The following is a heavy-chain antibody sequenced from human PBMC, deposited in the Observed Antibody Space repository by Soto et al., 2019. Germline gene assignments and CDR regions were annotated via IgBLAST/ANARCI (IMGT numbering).Heavy chain of an antibody. V-gene: IGHV3-30-3*01. CDR3: ASEARTYYDFWSGYPNTIDY. J-gene: IGHJ4*02. CDR2: ISYDGSNK. CDR1: GFTFSSYA. Sequence: PGGSLRLSCAASGFTFSSYAMHWVRQAPGKGLEWVAVISYDGSNKYYADSVKGRFTISRDNSKNTLYLQMNSLRAEDTAVYYWASEARTYYDFWSGYPNTIDYWGQGTLVTVSS. D-gene: IGHD3-3*01.